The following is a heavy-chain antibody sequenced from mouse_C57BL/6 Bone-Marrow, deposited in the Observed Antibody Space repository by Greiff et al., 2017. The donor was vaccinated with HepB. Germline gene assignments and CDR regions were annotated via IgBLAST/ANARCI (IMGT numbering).Heavy chain of an antibody. CDR1: GFSLTSYG. CDR3: AIQIYYYGSSYVRGFDY. D-gene: IGHD1-1*01. CDR2: IWRGGST. J-gene: IGHJ2*01. Sequence: QVQLKESGPGLVQPSQSLSITCTVSGFSLTSYGVHWVRQSPGKGLEWLGVIWRGGSTDYNAAFMSRLSITKDNSKSQVFFKMNSLQADDTAIYYCAIQIYYYGSSYVRGFDYWGQGTTLTVSS. V-gene: IGHV2-5*01.